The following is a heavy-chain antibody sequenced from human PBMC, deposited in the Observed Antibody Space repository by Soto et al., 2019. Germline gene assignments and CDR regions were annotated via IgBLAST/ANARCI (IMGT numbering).Heavy chain of an antibody. Sequence: QVQLQESGPGLVKASETLSLTCSVSGGSVRNYYWSWIRQPPGKGLEWIGFFFYGGNTDYNPSLRSRGTISVDTPKNQISLRLTSVTAADTAIYYCASLMATEYFQQWGQGTLVVVSS. CDR3: ASLMATEYFQQ. D-gene: IGHD3-16*01. CDR1: GGSVRNYY. CDR2: FFYGGNT. J-gene: IGHJ1*01. V-gene: IGHV4-59*02.